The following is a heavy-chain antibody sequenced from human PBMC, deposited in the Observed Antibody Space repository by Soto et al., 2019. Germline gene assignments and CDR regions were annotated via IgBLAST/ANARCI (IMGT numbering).Heavy chain of an antibody. J-gene: IGHJ6*03. D-gene: IGHD2-8*01. Sequence: EVQLVESGGGLVKPGGSLRLSCAASGFTFSSYSMNWVRQAPGKGLEWVSSISSSSSYIYYADSVKGRFTISRDNAKNSLYPQMNSLRAEDTAVYYCERDRCTNGVCYYYYYYMDVWGKGTTVTVSS. CDR2: ISSSSSYI. CDR3: ERDRCTNGVCYYYYYYMDV. V-gene: IGHV3-21*01. CDR1: GFTFSSYS.